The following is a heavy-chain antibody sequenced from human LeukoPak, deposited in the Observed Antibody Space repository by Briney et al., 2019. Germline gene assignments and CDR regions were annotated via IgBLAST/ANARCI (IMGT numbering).Heavy chain of an antibody. CDR2: ISAYNGNT. CDR1: GYTFTSYG. D-gene: IGHD3-3*01. V-gene: IGHV1-18*01. CDR3: ARDRRYDFWSGHKAFDI. J-gene: IGHJ3*02. Sequence: ASVKVSCKASGYTFTSYGISWVRQAPGQGLEWMGWISAYNGNTNYAQKLQGRVTMTTDTSTSTAYMELRRLRSDDTAVYYCARDRRYDFWSGHKAFDIWGQGTMVTVSS.